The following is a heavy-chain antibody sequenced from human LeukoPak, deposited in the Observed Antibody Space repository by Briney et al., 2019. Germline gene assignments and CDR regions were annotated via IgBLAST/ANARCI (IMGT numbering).Heavy chain of an antibody. CDR2: IYSGGST. CDR3: AKDPQTVVVAATLWFDP. V-gene: IGHV3-53*01. CDR1: GFTVSSNY. Sequence: GGSLRLSCAASGFTVSSNYMSWVRQAPGKGLEWVSVIYSGGSTYYADSVKGRFTISRDNSKNTLYLQMNSLRAGDTAVYYCAKDPQTVVVAATLWFDPWGQGTLVTVSS. D-gene: IGHD2-15*01. J-gene: IGHJ5*02.